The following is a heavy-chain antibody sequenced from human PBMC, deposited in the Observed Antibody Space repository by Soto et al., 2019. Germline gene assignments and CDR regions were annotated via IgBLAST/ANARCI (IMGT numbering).Heavy chain of an antibody. CDR2: ITLVFGTA. J-gene: IGHJ4*02. CDR1: GGTFRPYT. Sequence: QVQLVQSGAEVKKPGSSVKVSCKASGGTFRPYTISWVRQAPGQGLEWMGGITLVFGTADYAQKIQGRVTITADEATSTAYRELSRLRSEDTAVYYFAREGGALGAFDHWGQGTLVTVSS. D-gene: IGHD3-16*01. V-gene: IGHV1-69*01. CDR3: AREGGALGAFDH.